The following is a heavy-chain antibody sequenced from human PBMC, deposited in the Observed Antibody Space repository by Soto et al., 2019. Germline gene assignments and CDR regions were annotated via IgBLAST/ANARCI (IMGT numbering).Heavy chain of an antibody. CDR2: FDPEDGET. D-gene: IGHD3-3*01. CDR1: GYTLTELS. V-gene: IGHV1-24*01. Sequence: GASVKVSCKVSGYTLTELSMHWVRQAPGKGLEWMGGFDPEDGETIYAQKFQGRVTMTEDTSTDTAYMELSSLRSEDTAVYYCATDRFLEWSRSFDPWGQGTLVTVSS. CDR3: ATDRFLEWSRSFDP. J-gene: IGHJ5*02.